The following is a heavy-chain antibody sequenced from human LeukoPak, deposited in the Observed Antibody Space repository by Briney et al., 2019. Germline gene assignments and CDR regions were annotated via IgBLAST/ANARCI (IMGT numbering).Heavy chain of an antibody. J-gene: IGHJ4*02. V-gene: IGHV1-8*01. D-gene: IGHD2-15*01. CDR2: MNPNSGNT. CDR3: ARGPPQGACSGGSCYSHY. CDR1: GYTFTSYD. Sequence: ASVKVSCKASGYTFTSYDINWVRQATGQGPEWMGWMNPNSGNTGYAQKFQGRVTMTRNTSISTANMELSSLRSEDTAVYYCARGPPQGACSGGSCYSHYWGQGTLVTVSS.